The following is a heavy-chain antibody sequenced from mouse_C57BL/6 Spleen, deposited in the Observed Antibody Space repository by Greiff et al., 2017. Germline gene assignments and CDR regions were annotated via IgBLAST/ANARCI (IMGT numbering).Heavy chain of an antibody. CDR1: GYAFSSYW. Sequence: VQRVESGAELVKPGASVKISCKASGYAFSSYWMNWVKQRPGKGLEWIGQIYPGDGDTNYNGKFKGKATLTADTSSSTAYMQLSSLTSEDSAVYFCARDYYGSRAYFDVWGTGTTVTVSS. CDR2: IYPGDGDT. J-gene: IGHJ1*03. CDR3: ARDYYGSRAYFDV. D-gene: IGHD1-1*01. V-gene: IGHV1-80*01.